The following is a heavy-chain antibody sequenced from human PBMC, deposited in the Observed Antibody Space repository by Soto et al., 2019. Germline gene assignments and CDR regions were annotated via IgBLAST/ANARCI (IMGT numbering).Heavy chain of an antibody. CDR3: AVTMIVDSNWFDP. CDR1: GGSIISGDYY. J-gene: IGHJ5*02. CDR2: IYYSGST. V-gene: IGHV4-30-4*01. D-gene: IGHD3-22*01. Sequence: SETLSLTCTVSGGSIISGDYYWSWIRQPPGKGLEWIGYIYYSGSTYYNPSLKSRVTISVDTSKNQFSLKLSSVTAADTAVYYCAVTMIVDSNWFDPWGQGTLVTVSS.